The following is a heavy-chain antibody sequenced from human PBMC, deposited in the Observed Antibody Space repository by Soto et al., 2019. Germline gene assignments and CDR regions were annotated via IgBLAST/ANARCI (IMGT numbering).Heavy chain of an antibody. Sequence: EVQLLESGGGLVQPRGSLRLSCAASGFTFRNYAMSWVRQAPGKGLEWVSAISGDGGTTYYADSVKGRFTISRDNSKNTLYLQLNSLRAEDTASYYCAKDQYGSSSWPLDFDFWGQGTLVTVSP. CDR2: ISGDGGTT. CDR3: AKDQYGSSSWPLDFDF. J-gene: IGHJ4*02. V-gene: IGHV3-23*01. CDR1: GFTFRNYA. D-gene: IGHD6-13*01.